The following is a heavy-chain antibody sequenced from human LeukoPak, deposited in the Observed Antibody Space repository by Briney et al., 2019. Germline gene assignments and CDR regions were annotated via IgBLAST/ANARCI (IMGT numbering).Heavy chain of an antibody. J-gene: IGHJ4*02. D-gene: IGHD1-7*01. V-gene: IGHV4-39*01. CDR1: GGSISGSNYY. CDR3: ARSWNFGPYYDH. CDR2: INYSGST. Sequence: PSETPSLTCTVSGGSISGSNYYWAWIRQPPGKGLEWIGSINYSGSTSYSPSLKSRLTISVDTSQNQFSLKLSSVTAADAAVYYCARSWNFGPYYDHWGQGTLVTVSS.